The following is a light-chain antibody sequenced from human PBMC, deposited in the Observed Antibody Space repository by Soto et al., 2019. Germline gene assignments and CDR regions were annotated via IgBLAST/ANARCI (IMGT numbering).Light chain of an antibody. CDR3: LQYNGYYRT. V-gene: IGKV1-5*01. CDR1: QTISGW. Sequence: DIQMTQSPSTLSVSVGDTVTITCRASQTISGWLAWYQQRPGKAPNLLIFGASTLESGVPARFSGSGSGTTFTLTISSLQSDDFATYYCLQYNGYYRTFGHGTKVDIK. CDR2: GAS. J-gene: IGKJ1*01.